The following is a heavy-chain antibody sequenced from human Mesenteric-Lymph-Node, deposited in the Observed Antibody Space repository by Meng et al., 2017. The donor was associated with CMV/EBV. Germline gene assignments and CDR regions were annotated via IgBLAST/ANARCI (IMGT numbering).Heavy chain of an antibody. V-gene: IGHV1-69*01. CDR2: IINIFGTI. J-gene: IGHJ4*02. Sequence: KASAVTFNTYAISWVRQAPGQGLEWMGQIINIFGTITYAQNFQDRVTITADESTSTAYMELSSLGSEDTAVYYCARGHLTGELHFDLWGQGTLVTVSS. CDR1: AVTFNTYA. D-gene: IGHD3-10*01. CDR3: ARGHLTGELHFDL.